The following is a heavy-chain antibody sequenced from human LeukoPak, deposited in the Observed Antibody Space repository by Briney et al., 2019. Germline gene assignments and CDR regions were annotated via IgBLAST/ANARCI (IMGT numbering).Heavy chain of an antibody. D-gene: IGHD3-3*01. J-gene: IGHJ5*02. Sequence: SETLSLTCSVSGGSISTHHWAWIRQPAGKGLEWIGRLHYSGTREYNPSLKSRVTTSVDTSKNQFSLKMTSATAADTAVYFCARDPFRSSFDPWGQGILVTVSS. CDR3: ARDPFRSSFDP. CDR1: GGSISTHH. V-gene: IGHV4-4*07. CDR2: LHYSGTR.